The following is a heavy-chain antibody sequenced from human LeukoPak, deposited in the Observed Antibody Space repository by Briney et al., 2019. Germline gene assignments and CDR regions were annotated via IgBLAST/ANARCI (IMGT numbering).Heavy chain of an antibody. CDR1: GFTFYDYA. J-gene: IGHJ3*02. CDR3: AKGAGYNNGDASDI. D-gene: IGHD5-24*01. Sequence: PGGSLRLSCAASGFTFYDYAMHWVRQGPGKGLEWVSLISGGGDRTHYADSMKGRFTISRDNSKNSLYLQVNSLRTEDTALYYCAKGAGYNNGDASDIWGLGTMVTVSS. V-gene: IGHV3-43*02. CDR2: ISGGGDRT.